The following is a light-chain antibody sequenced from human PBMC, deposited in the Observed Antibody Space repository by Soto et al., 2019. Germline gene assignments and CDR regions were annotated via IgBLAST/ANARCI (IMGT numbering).Light chain of an antibody. J-gene: IGKJ5*01. V-gene: IGKV3-15*01. CDR1: QSVSSN. CDR3: QQRSASIT. Sequence: EILMTQSPSTLAVSPGERASLSCRASQSVSSNLAWYQQQPGQAPRLLIYGASTRATGIPARLSGSGSGTEFTLTISSLQSEEFPVYYCQQRSASITFGQGTRLEIK. CDR2: GAS.